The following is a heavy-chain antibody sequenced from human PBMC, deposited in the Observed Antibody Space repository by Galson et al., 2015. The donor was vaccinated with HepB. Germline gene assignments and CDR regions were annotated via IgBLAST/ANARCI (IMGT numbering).Heavy chain of an antibody. CDR3: ARVAGTIYYYGMDV. J-gene: IGHJ6*02. D-gene: IGHD2-15*01. Sequence: CAISGDSVSSNSAAWYWIRQSPSRGLAWLGRTYYRAKWYNDYAVSVRGRITINPDTSKNQFSLHLNFVTPEDTAVYYCARVAGTIYYYGMDVWGQGTTVTVSS. V-gene: IGHV6-1*01. CDR1: GDSVSSNSAA. CDR2: TYYRAKWYN.